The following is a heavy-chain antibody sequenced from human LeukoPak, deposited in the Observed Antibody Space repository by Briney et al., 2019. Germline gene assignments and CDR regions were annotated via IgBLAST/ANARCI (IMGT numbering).Heavy chain of an antibody. CDR3: ARDEALGVYGA. D-gene: IGHD4/OR15-4a*01. V-gene: IGHV3-33*01. CDR1: GSTFSSYG. Sequence: GRSLRLSCAASGSTFSSYGLHWVRHTPGKGLEWVAVIWYDGSNKYYADSVKGRFTISRDDSENTLYLQMNSLRAEDTAVYYCARDEALGVYGAWGQGTLVTVSS. J-gene: IGHJ5*02. CDR2: IWYDGSNK.